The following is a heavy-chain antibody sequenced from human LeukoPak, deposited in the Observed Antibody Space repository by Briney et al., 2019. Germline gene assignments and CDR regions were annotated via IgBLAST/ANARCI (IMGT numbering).Heavy chain of an antibody. CDR1: GFMFSTYS. CDR3: ARTGDSSGYYVWFDP. D-gene: IGHD6-19*01. V-gene: IGHV3-48*02. CDR2: ISSRGGGTI. Sequence: GSLRLSCAASGFMFSTYSMNWVRQAPGRGLEWVSYISSRGGGTIHYADSVKGRFTISRDNGKNSLYLQMNSLRDEDTAVYYCARTGDSSGYYVWFDPWGQGTLVTVSS. J-gene: IGHJ5*02.